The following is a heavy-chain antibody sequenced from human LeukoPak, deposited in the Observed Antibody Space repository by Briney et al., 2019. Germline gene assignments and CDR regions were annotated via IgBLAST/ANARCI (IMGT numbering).Heavy chain of an antibody. Sequence: TSETLSLTCAVYGGSFSGYYWSWIRQPPGKGLEWIGEINHSGGTNYNPSLKSRVTISVDTSKNQFSLKLSSVTAADTAVYYCARDVAAAGTVDYWGQETLVTVSS. J-gene: IGHJ4*02. V-gene: IGHV4-34*01. D-gene: IGHD6-13*01. CDR2: INHSGGT. CDR1: GGSFSGYY. CDR3: ARDVAAAGTVDY.